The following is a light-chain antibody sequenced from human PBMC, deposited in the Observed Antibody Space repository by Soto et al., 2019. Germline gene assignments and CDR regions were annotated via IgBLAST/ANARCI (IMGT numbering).Light chain of an antibody. CDR2: KAS. CDR1: QTISSW. CDR3: QHYNSYSEA. J-gene: IGKJ1*01. V-gene: IGKV1-5*03. Sequence: DIQMTQSPSTLSGSVGDRVTITCRASQTISSWLAWYQQKPGKAPKLLLYKASTLKSGVPSRFSGSGSGTEFTLTSSSLQPDDFATYYCQHYNSYSEAFGQGTKVELK.